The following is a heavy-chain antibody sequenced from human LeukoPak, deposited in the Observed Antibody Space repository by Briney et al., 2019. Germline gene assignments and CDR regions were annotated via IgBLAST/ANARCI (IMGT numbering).Heavy chain of an antibody. V-gene: IGHV4-31*03. D-gene: IGHD3-3*01. J-gene: IGHJ5*02. CDR1: GGSISSGGYY. Sequence: SQTLSLTCTVSGGSISSGGYYWSWIRQHPGKGLEWIGYIYYSGSTYYNPSLKSRVTISVDTSKNQFSLKLSSVTAADTAVYYCARGSITIFGVVIRPVFDPWGQGTLVTVSS. CDR2: IYYSGST. CDR3: ARGSITIFGVVIRPVFDP.